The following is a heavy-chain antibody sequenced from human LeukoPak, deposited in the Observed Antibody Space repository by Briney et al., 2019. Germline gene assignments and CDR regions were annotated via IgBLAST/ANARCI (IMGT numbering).Heavy chain of an antibody. CDR1: GGSISSYY. CDR3: ARVRSGYDVSYYFDY. Sequence: SETLSLTCTVSGGSISSYYWSWIRQPPGKGLEWIGYIYYSGSTNYNPSLKSRVTRSVDTSKNQFSLELSSVTAADTAVYYCARVRSGYDVSYYFDYWGQGTLVTVSS. V-gene: IGHV4-59*01. J-gene: IGHJ4*02. CDR2: IYYSGST. D-gene: IGHD5-12*01.